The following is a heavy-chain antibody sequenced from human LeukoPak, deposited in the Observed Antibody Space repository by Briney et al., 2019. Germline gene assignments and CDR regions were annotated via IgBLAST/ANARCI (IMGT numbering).Heavy chain of an antibody. CDR3: ARHVVAVGFDY. CDR1: GFTFSSSE. D-gene: IGHD3-22*01. Sequence: GGSLRLSCAASGFTFSSSEMNWVRQAPGKGLEWVSYITSSGNTIYYADSVKGRFTISRDNAKNSLYLQMNSLRAEDTAIYYCARHVVAVGFDYWGQGTLVTVSS. CDR2: ITSSGNTI. J-gene: IGHJ4*02. V-gene: IGHV3-48*03.